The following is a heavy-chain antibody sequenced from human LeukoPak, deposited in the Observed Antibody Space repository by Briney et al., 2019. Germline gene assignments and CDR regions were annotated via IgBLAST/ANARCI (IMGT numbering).Heavy chain of an antibody. Sequence: GGSLRLSCAASGLTISTNYVYWVRQAPGKGLEWVSVIYSGGRTYYADSVKGRFTISRDNSKNSLYLQMNSLRAEDTAVYYCARNLPAADYWGQGTLVTVSS. CDR3: ARNLPAADY. D-gene: IGHD2-2*01. J-gene: IGHJ4*02. CDR2: IYSGGRT. CDR1: GLTISTNY. V-gene: IGHV3-53*01.